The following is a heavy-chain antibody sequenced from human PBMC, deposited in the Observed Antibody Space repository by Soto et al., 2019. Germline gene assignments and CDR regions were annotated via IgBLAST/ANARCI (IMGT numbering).Heavy chain of an antibody. CDR1: GFTFSSYS. V-gene: IGHV3-48*02. CDR2: ISSTSSTM. J-gene: IGHJ4*02. Sequence: GGSLRLSCAASGFTFSSYSMNWVRQAPGKGLEWVSYISSTSSTMFYADSVKGRFTISRDNAKNSLYLQMNSLRDEDAAVYYCARDLLYSYGPNYFDYWGQGTLVTVSS. D-gene: IGHD5-18*01. CDR3: ARDLLYSYGPNYFDY.